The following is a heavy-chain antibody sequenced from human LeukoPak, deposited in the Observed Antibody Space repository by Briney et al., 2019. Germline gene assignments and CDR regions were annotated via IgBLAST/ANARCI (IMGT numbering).Heavy chain of an antibody. V-gene: IGHV1-69*04. J-gene: IGHJ6*02. D-gene: IGHD3-3*01. CDR3: ARFEGIFGVVRYYYYGMDV. CDR1: GGTFSSYA. Sequence: SVKVSCKASGGTFSSYAISWVRQAPGQGLELMGRIIPIFGIANYAQKFQGRVTITADKSTSTAYMELSSLRSEDTAVYYCARFEGIFGVVRYYYYGMDVWGQGTTVTVSS. CDR2: IIPIFGIA.